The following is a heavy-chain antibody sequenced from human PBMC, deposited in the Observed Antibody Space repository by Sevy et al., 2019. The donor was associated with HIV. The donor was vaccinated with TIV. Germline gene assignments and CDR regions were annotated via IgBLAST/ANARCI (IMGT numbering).Heavy chain of an antibody. CDR3: AREGCTKPHDY. V-gene: IGHV3-23*01. D-gene: IGHD2-8*01. CDR1: GFTFNIYS. Sequence: GGSLRLSCAASGFTFNIYSMSWVRQTPGKGLEWVATLSFGCGKINHADSVKGRSTMSRDDSKNAVYLQMNNLRVEDTAIYYCAREGCTKPHDYWGQGTLVTVSS. CDR2: LSFGCGKI. J-gene: IGHJ4*02.